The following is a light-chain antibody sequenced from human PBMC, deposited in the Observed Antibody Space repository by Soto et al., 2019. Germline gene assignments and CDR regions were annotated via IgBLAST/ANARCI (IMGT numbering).Light chain of an antibody. CDR2: GAS. CDR3: QQYGSSPPRT. V-gene: IGKV3-20*01. CDR1: QSVSSY. J-gene: IGKJ1*01. Sequence: EIVMTQSPATLSVSPGERATLSCRASQSVSSYLAWYQQKPGQAPRLLIYGASSRATGIPDRFSGSGSGTDFTLTISSLEPEDFAVYYCQQYGSSPPRTFGQGTKVDIK.